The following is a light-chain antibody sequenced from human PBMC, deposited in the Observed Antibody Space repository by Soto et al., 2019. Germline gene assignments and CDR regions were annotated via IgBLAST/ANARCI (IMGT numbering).Light chain of an antibody. CDR3: QQYGSPPWT. V-gene: IGKV3-20*01. CDR1: QSVSSDY. Sequence: EIVLTQSPGTLSLSPGERTTLSCRASQSVSSDYLAWYQQKPGQAPRFIIYGASNRATGIPDRFSGGGSGTDFTLTISRLEPEDFAMYFCQQYGSPPWTFGQGTKVDMK. J-gene: IGKJ1*01. CDR2: GAS.